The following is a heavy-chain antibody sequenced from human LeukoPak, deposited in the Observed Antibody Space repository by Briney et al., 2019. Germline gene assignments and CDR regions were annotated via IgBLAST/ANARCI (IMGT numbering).Heavy chain of an antibody. V-gene: IGHV3-53*01. CDR3: ARTCSDYFLVGAFDI. D-gene: IGHD3-22*01. J-gene: IGHJ3*02. Sequence: GGSLRLSCAASGFTVSSNYMSWVRQAPGKGLEWVSVIYSAGSTFYADSVKGRFIISRDNSKNTLYLQMNSLRAEDTAAYYCARTCSDYFLVGAFDIWGQGTMVTVSS. CDR1: GFTVSSNY. CDR2: IYSAGST.